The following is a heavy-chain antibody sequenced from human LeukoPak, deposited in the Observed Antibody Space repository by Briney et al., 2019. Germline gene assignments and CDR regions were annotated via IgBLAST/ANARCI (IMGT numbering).Heavy chain of an antibody. D-gene: IGHD2-2*01. J-gene: IGHJ4*02. CDR2: ITPNSGDT. V-gene: IGHV1-2*06. CDR3: ARDYCSSTSCLFDY. Sequence: VASVKVSCKASGYTFTGYHMHWVRLAPGQGLEWMGRITPNSGDTNCAQKFQGRVTMTRDTSISTAYMELSRLRSDDTAVYYCARDYCSSTSCLFDYWGQGTLVTVSS. CDR1: GYTFTGYH.